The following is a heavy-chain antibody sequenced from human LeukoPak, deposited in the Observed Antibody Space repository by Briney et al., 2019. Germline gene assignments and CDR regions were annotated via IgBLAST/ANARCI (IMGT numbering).Heavy chain of an antibody. CDR3: AVYSWGGGPFDY. J-gene: IGHJ4*02. CDR2: INPNSGGT. CDR1: GYTFTGYY. V-gene: IGHV1-2*06. D-gene: IGHD3-10*01. Sequence: ASVKVSCKASGYTFTGYYMHWVRQAPGQGLEWMGRINPNSGGTNYAQKFQGRVTMTRDTSISTAYMELSRLRSDDTAVYYCAVYSWGGGPFDYWGQGTLVTVSS.